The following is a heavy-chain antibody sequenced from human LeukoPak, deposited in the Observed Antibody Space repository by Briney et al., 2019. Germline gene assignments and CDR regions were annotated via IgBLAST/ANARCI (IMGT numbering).Heavy chain of an antibody. Sequence: SETLSLTCTVSGGSISSSSYYWGWIRQPPGKGLEWIGSIYYSGSTYYNPSLKSRVTISVDTSKNQFSLKLSSVTAADTAVYYCASRIIMIEDGAFDIWGQGTMVTVSS. V-gene: IGHV4-39*01. CDR2: IYYSGST. CDR3: ASRIIMIEDGAFDI. D-gene: IGHD3-22*01. CDR1: GGSISSSSYY. J-gene: IGHJ3*02.